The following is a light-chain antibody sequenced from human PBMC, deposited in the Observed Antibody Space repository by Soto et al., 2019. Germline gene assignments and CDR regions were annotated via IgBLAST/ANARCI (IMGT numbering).Light chain of an antibody. V-gene: IGKV1-39*01. CDR3: QQSYSTPPEWT. J-gene: IGKJ1*01. Sequence: DIQMTQSPSSLSASVGVRVTITCRASQSISSYLNWYQQKPGKAPKLLIYAASSLQSGVPSRFSGSGSGTDFTLTISSLQPEDFATYYCQQSYSTPPEWTFGQGTKVEIK. CDR2: AAS. CDR1: QSISSY.